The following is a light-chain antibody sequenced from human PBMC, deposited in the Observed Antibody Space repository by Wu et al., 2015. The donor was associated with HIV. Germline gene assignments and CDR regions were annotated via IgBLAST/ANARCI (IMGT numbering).Light chain of an antibody. CDR3: QQYNDWPLLT. J-gene: IGKJ4*01. CDR1: QGISNS. CDR2: AAS. Sequence: DIQMTQSPSSLSASVGDRVTITCRASQGISNSLAWYQQKPGKPPKVLIYAASTLQSGVPSRFSGSGSGTEFTLSISSLQSEDFAVYYCQQYNDWPLLTFGGGTKVEIK. V-gene: IGKV1-27*01.